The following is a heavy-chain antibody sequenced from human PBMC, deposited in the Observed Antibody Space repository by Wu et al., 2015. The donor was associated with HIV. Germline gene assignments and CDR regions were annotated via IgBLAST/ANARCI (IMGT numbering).Heavy chain of an antibody. D-gene: IGHD3-22*01. J-gene: IGHJ4*02. V-gene: IGHV1-69*12. Sequence: QVQLVQSGAEVKKPGSSVKVSCKASGGTFNIYAISWVRQAPGQGLEWMGGIIPIFGTANYAQKFQGRVTITADESTSTAYMELSSLRSEDTAVYYCARDMGGYYYDSSGYQDYWGQGTLVTVSS. CDR2: IIPIFGTA. CDR3: ARDMGGYYYDSSGYQDY. CDR1: GGTFNIYA.